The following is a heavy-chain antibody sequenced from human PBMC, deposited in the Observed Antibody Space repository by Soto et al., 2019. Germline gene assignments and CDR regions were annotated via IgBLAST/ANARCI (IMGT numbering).Heavy chain of an antibody. CDR1: GYTCTGYY. CDR3: ARDLPGVLKSVGRPRPNWFDP. CDR2: INPNSGGT. D-gene: IGHD1-1*01. J-gene: IGHJ5*02. Sequence: GASVKVSCKASGYTCTGYYMHWVRPASGQGLEWMGWINPNSGGTNYAQKFQGRVTMTRDTSISTAYMELSRLRSDDTAVYYCARDLPGVLKSVGRPRPNWFDPWGQVTLVTVSS. V-gene: IGHV1-2*02.